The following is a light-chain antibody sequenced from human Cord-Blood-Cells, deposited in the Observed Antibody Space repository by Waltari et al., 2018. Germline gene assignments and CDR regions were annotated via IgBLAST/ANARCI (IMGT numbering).Light chain of an antibody. V-gene: IGLV2-23*01. CDR1: SSDVGSYNL. Sequence: QSALTQPASVSGSPGQSITISCSGTSSDVGSYNLVPWYQQHPGKAPKLMIYEGSKRPSGVSNRFSGSKSGNTASLTISGLQAEDDADYYCFSYAGSSNWVFGGGTKLTVL. CDR2: EGS. J-gene: IGLJ3*02. CDR3: FSYAGSSNWV.